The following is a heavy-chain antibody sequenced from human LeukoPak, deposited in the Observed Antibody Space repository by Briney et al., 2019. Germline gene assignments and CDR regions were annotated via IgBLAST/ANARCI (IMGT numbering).Heavy chain of an antibody. Sequence: PGGSLRLSCAASGFTFSSYEMNWVRQAPGKGLEWVSYISSSGSTIYYADSVKGRFTISRDNAKNSLYLQMNSLRAEDTAVYYCARNLIKDYDFWSGYYDFDYWGQGTLVTVSS. V-gene: IGHV3-48*03. CDR2: ISSSGSTI. D-gene: IGHD3-3*01. J-gene: IGHJ4*02. CDR1: GFTFSSYE. CDR3: ARNLIKDYDFWSGYYDFDY.